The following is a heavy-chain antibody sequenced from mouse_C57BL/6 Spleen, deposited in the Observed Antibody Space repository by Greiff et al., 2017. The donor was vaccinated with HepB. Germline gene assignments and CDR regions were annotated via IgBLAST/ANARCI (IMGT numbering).Heavy chain of an antibody. CDR1: GYTFTDYN. Sequence: VQLKESGPELVKPGASVKIPCKASGYTFTDYNMDWVKQSHGKSLEWIGDINPNNGGTIYNQKFKGKATLTVDKSSSTAYMELRSLTSEDTAVYYCARPYDSYWYFDVWGTGTTVTVSS. J-gene: IGHJ1*03. CDR3: ARPYDSYWYFDV. D-gene: IGHD2-4*01. CDR2: INPNNGGT. V-gene: IGHV1-18*01.